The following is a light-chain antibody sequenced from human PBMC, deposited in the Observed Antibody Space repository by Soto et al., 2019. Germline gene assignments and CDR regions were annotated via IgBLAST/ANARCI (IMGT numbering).Light chain of an antibody. Sequence: EIVLTQSPGTLSLSPGERATLSCRASQSITNNYLAWYQQKPGQAPRLLIYLASNRAAGIPDGFSGSGSGADFTLTINRLEPEDFAVYHCQQYGSSPWTFGQGTKVDIK. CDR1: QSITNNY. CDR2: LAS. V-gene: IGKV3-20*01. J-gene: IGKJ1*01. CDR3: QQYGSSPWT.